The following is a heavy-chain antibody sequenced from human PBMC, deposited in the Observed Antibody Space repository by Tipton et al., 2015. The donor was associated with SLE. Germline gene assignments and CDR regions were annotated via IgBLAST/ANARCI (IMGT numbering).Heavy chain of an antibody. CDR2: IYYSGST. CDR1: GGSISGYF. CDR3: ARGQTTVEVVVAPPHFDY. J-gene: IGHJ4*02. Sequence: TLSLTCTVSGGSISGYFWSWIRQPPGKGLGWIGYIYYSGSTNYNPPLKSRVTVSLDPSKNQFSLKMTSVTAADTAVYYCARGQTTVEVVVAPPHFDYWGQGTLVTVSS. V-gene: IGHV4-59*01. D-gene: IGHD3-22*01.